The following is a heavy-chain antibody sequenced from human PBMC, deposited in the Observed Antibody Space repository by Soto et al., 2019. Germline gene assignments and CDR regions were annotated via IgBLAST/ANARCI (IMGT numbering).Heavy chain of an antibody. V-gene: IGHV3-66*01. CDR1: GFTVSDNY. CDR2: IYSSGTS. J-gene: IGHJ4*02. CDR3: VRERGGRQAFDY. Sequence: EVQLVESGGGLVQPGGSLRLSCAASGFTVSDNYVGWVRQAPVKGLEWVSTIYSSGTSYSADAVRGRFTIPRDNSKNTLLLQMNSLGVEDTATYYCVRERGGRQAFDYWGQGTLVTVSS. D-gene: IGHD1-1*01.